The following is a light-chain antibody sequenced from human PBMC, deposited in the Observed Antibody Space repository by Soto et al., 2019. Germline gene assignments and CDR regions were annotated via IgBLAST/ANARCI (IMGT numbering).Light chain of an antibody. Sequence: LTQSPPTLSLSPGERATLSCRASQSVRSYLAWYQQKPGQAPRLLIYDASNRATGIPARFSGSGSGTDFTLTISSLEPEDFATYYCQQLNSYPPFGQGTRLEIK. CDR3: QQLNSYPP. V-gene: IGKV3-11*01. J-gene: IGKJ5*01. CDR1: QSVRSY. CDR2: DAS.